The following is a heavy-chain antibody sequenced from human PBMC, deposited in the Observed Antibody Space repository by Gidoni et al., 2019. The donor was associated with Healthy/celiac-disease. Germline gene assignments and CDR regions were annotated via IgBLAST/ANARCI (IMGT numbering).Heavy chain of an antibody. V-gene: IGHV3-23*01. Sequence: EVQLLESGGGLVQPGGSLRLSCAASGFTFSSYAMSWVHQAPGKGLEWVSAISGSGGSTYYADAVKGRFTISRDNSKNTLYLQMNSLRAEDTAVYYCAKDLGSYYGSGSFFDYWGQGTLVTVSS. J-gene: IGHJ4*02. CDR3: AKDLGSYYGSGSFFDY. CDR2: ISGSGGST. D-gene: IGHD3-10*01. CDR1: GFTFSSYA.